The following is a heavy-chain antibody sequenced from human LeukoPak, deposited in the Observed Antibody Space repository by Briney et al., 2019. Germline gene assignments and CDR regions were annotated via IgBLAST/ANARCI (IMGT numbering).Heavy chain of an antibody. CDR3: ARDGPLYCSSTSCFDP. CDR2: IKPDGSKE. J-gene: IGHJ5*02. D-gene: IGHD2-2*01. CDR1: GFTLSSYW. Sequence: GGSLRLSCAASGFTLSSYWMTWVRQAPGKGLEWVAKIKPDGSKEYYVDSVKGRFTISRDNAKNSLYLQMNSLRAEDTAVYYCARDGPLYCSSTSCFDPWGQGTLVTVSS. V-gene: IGHV3-7*03.